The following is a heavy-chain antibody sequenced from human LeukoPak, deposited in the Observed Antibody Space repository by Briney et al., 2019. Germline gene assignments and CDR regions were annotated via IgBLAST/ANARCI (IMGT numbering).Heavy chain of an antibody. CDR2: INHSGST. V-gene: IGHV4-34*01. D-gene: IGHD3-22*01. CDR1: GGSFSGYY. Sequence: SETLSLTCAVYGGSFSGYYWSWIRQPPGKGLEWIGEINHSGSTNYNPSLKSRVTISVDTSKNQFSLKLSSVTAADTAVYYCARGGNYYDSSPLDYWGQGTLVTVSS. CDR3: ARGGNYYDSSPLDY. J-gene: IGHJ4*02.